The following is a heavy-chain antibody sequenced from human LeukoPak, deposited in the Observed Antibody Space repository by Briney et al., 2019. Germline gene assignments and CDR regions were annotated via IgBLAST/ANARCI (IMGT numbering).Heavy chain of an antibody. J-gene: IGHJ3*02. D-gene: IGHD3-3*01. CDR1: GGSISSYN. CDR3: ARAPDFWSGYSARYAFDI. V-gene: IGHV4-59*01. CDR2: IYYSGST. Sequence: PSETLSLTCTVSGGSISSYNWSWIRQPPGKGLEWIGYIYYSGSTNYNPSLKSRVTISVDTSKNQFSLKLSSVTAADTAVYYCARAPDFWSGYSARYAFDIWGQGTMVTVSS.